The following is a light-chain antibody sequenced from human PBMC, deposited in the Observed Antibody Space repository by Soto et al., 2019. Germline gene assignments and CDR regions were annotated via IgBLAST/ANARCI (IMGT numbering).Light chain of an antibody. J-gene: IGKJ5*01. CDR1: QAIDSW. CDR2: AAS. V-gene: IGKV1-39*01. Sequence: DIQITQSPSSVSASVGDRVTITCRASQAIDSWLAWYQQKPGEAPKLLIYAASSLQSGVPSRFSGSGSGTDFTLTISSLQPEDFATYYCQQSYSTPITFGQGTRLEI. CDR3: QQSYSTPIT.